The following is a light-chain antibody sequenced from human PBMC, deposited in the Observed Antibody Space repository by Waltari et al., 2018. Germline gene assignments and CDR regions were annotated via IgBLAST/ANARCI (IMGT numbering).Light chain of an antibody. J-gene: IGKJ1*01. CDR2: WAS. V-gene: IGKV4-1*01. CDR1: QSALHSSNNKNY. Sequence: ITCKSSQSALHSSNNKNYFAWYQQKPGQPPKLLIYWASTRKSGVPDRFSGSGSGTDFTLTISSLQAEDVAVYYCQQFQSHLRTFGQGTKVEIK. CDR3: QQFQSHLRT.